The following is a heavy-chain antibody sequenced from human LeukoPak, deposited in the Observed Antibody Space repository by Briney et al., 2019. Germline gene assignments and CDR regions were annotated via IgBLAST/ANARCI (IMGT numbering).Heavy chain of an antibody. CDR2: IIPIFGTA. D-gene: IGHD6-13*01. J-gene: IGHJ5*02. V-gene: IGHV1-69*06. CDR1: GGTFSSYA. Sequence: SVKVSCKASGGTFSSYAISWVRQAPGQGLEWMGGIIPIFGTANYAQKFQGRVTITADKSTSTAYMELSSLRSEDTAVYCCARDHRGIAADWFDPWGQGTLVTASS. CDR3: ARDHRGIAADWFDP.